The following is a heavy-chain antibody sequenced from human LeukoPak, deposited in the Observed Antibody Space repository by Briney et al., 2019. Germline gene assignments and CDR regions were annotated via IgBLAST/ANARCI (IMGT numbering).Heavy chain of an antibody. J-gene: IGHJ4*02. CDR2: ISYDGCNK. D-gene: IGHD3-10*01. V-gene: IGHV3-30*04. Sequence: GGSLRLSCAASGFTFSSYAMHWVRQAPGKGLEWVAVISYDGCNKYYADSVKGRFTVSRDNSKNTLYLQMNSLRAEDTAVYYCARGYGSGSYFDYWGQGTLVTVSS. CDR1: GFTFSSYA. CDR3: ARGYGSGSYFDY.